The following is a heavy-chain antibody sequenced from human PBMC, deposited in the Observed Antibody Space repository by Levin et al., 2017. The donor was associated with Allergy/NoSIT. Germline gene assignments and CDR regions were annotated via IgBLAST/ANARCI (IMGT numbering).Heavy chain of an antibody. D-gene: IGHD4-23*01. V-gene: IGHV3-74*03. CDR3: ARLRAVVDPPADAFDI. CDR2: INSGGSST. CDR1: GFMFTSYW. Sequence: QAGGSLRLSCAASGFMFTSYWMHWVRQAPGKGLVWVSRINSGGSSTTYADSVRGRFTISRDNAKNTLFLQMNSLRAEDTAVYYCARLRAVVDPPADAFDIWGQGTMVTVSS. J-gene: IGHJ3*02.